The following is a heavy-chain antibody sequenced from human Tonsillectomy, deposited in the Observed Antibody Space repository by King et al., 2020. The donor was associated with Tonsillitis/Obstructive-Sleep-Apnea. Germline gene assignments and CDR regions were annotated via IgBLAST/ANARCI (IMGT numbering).Heavy chain of an antibody. Sequence: QLQESGPGLVKPSQTLSLTCTVSGDSISSGGYYWSWIRPHPGKGLEWIGYIYYSGSTYYNPSLKNRVTISVDTSKNQFSLKLSSVNAADTAVYYCARGSPTGDCFDYWGQGTLVTVSS. D-gene: IGHD7-27*01. CDR1: GDSISSGGYY. CDR2: IYYSGST. V-gene: IGHV4-31*03. CDR3: ARGSPTGDCFDY. J-gene: IGHJ4*02.